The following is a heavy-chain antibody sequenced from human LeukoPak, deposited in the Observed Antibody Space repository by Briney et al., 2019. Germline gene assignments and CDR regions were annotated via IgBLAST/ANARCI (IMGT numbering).Heavy chain of an antibody. CDR2: IKEDGTEK. CDR3: ARGGSESDY. J-gene: IGHJ4*02. Sequence: PGGSLRLSCAASGFNFNHYWMTWVRQSPGKGLEWVANIKEDGTEKNYVDSVKGRFTISGDNAKNSLYLQMNSLRAEDTALYYCARGGSESDYWGQGTLVAVSS. CDR1: GFNFNHYW. V-gene: IGHV3-7*01.